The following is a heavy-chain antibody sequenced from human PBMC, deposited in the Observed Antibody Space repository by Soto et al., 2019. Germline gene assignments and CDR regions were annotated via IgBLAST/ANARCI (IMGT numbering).Heavy chain of an antibody. Sequence: GGSLRLSCAASGFTFSSYAMSWVRQAPGKGLEWVSAISGSGGSTYYADSVKGRFTISRDNSKNTLYLQMNRLRAEDTAVYYCAKGSTGTTYFSDVWGKGTTVTVSS. CDR1: GFTFSSYA. D-gene: IGHD1-7*01. J-gene: IGHJ6*04. CDR2: ISGSGGST. V-gene: IGHV3-23*01. CDR3: AKGSTGTTYFSDV.